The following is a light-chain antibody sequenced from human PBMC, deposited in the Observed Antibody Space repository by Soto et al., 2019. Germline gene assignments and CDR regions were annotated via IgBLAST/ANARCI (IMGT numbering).Light chain of an antibody. CDR1: QDIRTE. Sequence: AIQMTQSPSSLSASVGDRVTITCRASQDIRTELGWYQQKPGKAPRLLIYGTFSLQSGVPSRFSGSGSCTEFTLTISSLQPDDFATYYCLQDFKYPRTFGQGTKVEVK. J-gene: IGKJ1*01. V-gene: IGKV1-6*01. CDR3: LQDFKYPRT. CDR2: GTF.